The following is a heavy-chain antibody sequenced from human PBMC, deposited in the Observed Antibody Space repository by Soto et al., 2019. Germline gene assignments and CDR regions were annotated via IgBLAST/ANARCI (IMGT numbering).Heavy chain of an antibody. CDR1: GYTFTNYD. D-gene: IGHD4-17*01. Sequence: QVQLVQSGAEVKKPGASVKVSCKTSGYTFTNYDINWVRQATGQGLEWMGWTNPKSGYTGSAQKFQGRVTMTRDSSIRTAYMELHSLTSEDTAVYYCARTAGDLDYWCQRTLITVSS. J-gene: IGHJ4*02. CDR2: TNPKSGYT. CDR3: ARTAGDLDY. V-gene: IGHV1-8*01.